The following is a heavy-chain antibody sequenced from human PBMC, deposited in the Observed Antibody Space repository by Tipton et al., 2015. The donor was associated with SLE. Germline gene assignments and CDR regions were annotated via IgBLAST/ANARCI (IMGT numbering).Heavy chain of an antibody. CDR2: IYSGGST. Sequence: AVSGFTVSSNYMSWVRQAPGKGLEWVSVIYSGGSTYYADSVKGRFTISRDNSKNTLYLQMNSLRAEDTAVYYCARDVCSSTSCVGAFDIWGQGTMVTVSS. J-gene: IGHJ3*02. V-gene: IGHV3-66*01. CDR1: GFTVSSNY. CDR3: ARDVCSSTSCVGAFDI. D-gene: IGHD2-2*01.